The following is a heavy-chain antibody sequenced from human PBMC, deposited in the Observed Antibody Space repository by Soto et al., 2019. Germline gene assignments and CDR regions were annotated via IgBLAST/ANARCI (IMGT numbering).Heavy chain of an antibody. J-gene: IGHJ6*02. CDR3: ARHNYYSNHYYYGMDV. CDR1: GDSISSSNW. Sequence: SETLSLTCAVSGDSISSSNWWSWVRQPPGEGLEWIGEILHDGSTNNNPSPKSRVTISVDKSRNQFSLKLTFVTAADTAVYYCARHNYYSNHYYYGMDVWGQGTTVTVSS. CDR2: ILHDGST. D-gene: IGHD4-4*01. V-gene: IGHV4-4*02.